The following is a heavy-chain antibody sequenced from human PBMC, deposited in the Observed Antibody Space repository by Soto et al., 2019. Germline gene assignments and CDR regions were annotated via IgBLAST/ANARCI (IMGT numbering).Heavy chain of an antibody. CDR2: IYYSGST. CDR3: ASLYSGYEDWYFDL. CDR1: GGSIISYY. V-gene: IGHV4-59*01. J-gene: IGHJ2*01. Sequence: QVQLQESGPGLVKPSETLSLTCTVSGGSIISYYWSWIRQPPGKGLAWIGYIYYSGSTDYNPSPKSRVTISVDTSKNQFSLKLTSVPAADTAVYYCASLYSGYEDWYFDLWGRGTLVTVSS. D-gene: IGHD5-12*01.